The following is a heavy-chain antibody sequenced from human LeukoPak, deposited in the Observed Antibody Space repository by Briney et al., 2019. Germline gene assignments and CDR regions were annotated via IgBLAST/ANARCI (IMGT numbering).Heavy chain of an antibody. D-gene: IGHD6-13*01. CDR2: IWYDGSNK. J-gene: IGHJ4*02. CDR1: GFTFSSYG. CDR3: ARDFAPAAVDY. Sequence: GGSLRLSRAASGFTFSSYGMHWVRQAPGKGLEWVAVIWYDGSNKYYADSVKGRFTISRDNSKNTLYLQMNSLRAEDTAVYYCARDFAPAAVDYWGQGTLVTVSS. V-gene: IGHV3-33*01.